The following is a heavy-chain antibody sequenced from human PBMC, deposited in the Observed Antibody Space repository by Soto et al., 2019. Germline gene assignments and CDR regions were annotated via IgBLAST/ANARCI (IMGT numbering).Heavy chain of an antibody. CDR2: ISGNSGTT. V-gene: IGHV3-23*01. D-gene: IGHD3-3*01. CDR1: GFNFSNYA. Sequence: EVQLLESGGDFKQPGGSLRLSCEGSGFNFSNYALNWVRQAPGKRLEWVSVISGNSGTTYYAASVKGRFTISRDNSKKTLYLQMNSLRADDTAVYYCAKGRAITVFGVMTPFDSVGQGTLFTVSS. J-gene: IGHJ4*02. CDR3: AKGRAITVFGVMTPFDS.